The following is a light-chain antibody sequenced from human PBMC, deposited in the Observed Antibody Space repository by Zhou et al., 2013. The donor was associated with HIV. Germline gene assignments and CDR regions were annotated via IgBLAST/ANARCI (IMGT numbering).Light chain of an antibody. Sequence: DIQLTQSPSTLSASVGDRVTITCRASQSISDWLAWYQQKPGKAPKIVIYKASSLESGVPSRFSGSGSGTDFTLTISSLQPGDFATYYCHQFDSFPWTFGQGTKVEIK. V-gene: IGKV1-5*03. CDR1: QSISDW. J-gene: IGKJ1*01. CDR3: HQFDSFPWT. CDR2: KAS.